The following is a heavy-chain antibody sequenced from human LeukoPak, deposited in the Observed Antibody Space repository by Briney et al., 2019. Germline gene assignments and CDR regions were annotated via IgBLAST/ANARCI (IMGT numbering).Heavy chain of an antibody. V-gene: IGHV3-64D*06. CDR2: ISSNGGST. J-gene: IGHJ4*02. Sequence: PGGSLRLSCSASGFTFSSYAMHWVRQAPGKGLEYVSAISSNGGSTYYADSAKGRFTISGDNSKNTLYLQMSSLRAEDTAVYYCGKDWPGARGSSSLDYFDYLGQGTLVTVSS. CDR1: GFTFSSYA. D-gene: IGHD6-13*01. CDR3: GKDWPGARGSSSLDYFDY.